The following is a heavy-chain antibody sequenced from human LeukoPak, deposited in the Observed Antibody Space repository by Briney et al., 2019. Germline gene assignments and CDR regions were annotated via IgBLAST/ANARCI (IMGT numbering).Heavy chain of an antibody. Sequence: SETLSLTCTVSGVSISGGAYYWSWIRQHPGKGLERIGYIYYSGNTYYNPSLQSRVTISVDTSKNQFSLKLSSVTAADTAVYYCARWQYWDTGGYFDYWGQGTLVTVSS. D-gene: IGHD2-8*02. CDR3: ARWQYWDTGGYFDY. CDR2: IYYSGNT. CDR1: GVSISGGAYY. V-gene: IGHV4-31*03. J-gene: IGHJ4*02.